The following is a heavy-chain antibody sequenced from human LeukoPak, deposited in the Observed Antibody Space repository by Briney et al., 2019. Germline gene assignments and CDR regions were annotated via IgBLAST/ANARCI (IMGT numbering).Heavy chain of an antibody. CDR1: GFTFSSYA. CDR3: AKDGTYCSGGSCYSYYYYYMDV. J-gene: IGHJ6*03. D-gene: IGHD2-15*01. CDR2: ISGSGGSA. Sequence: PGGSLRLSCAASGFTFSSYAMSWVRQAPGKGLEWVSAISGSGGSAYYADSVKGRFTISRDNSKNTLYLQMNSLRAEDTAVYYCAKDGTYCSGGSCYSYYYYYMDVWGKGTTVTVSS. V-gene: IGHV3-23*01.